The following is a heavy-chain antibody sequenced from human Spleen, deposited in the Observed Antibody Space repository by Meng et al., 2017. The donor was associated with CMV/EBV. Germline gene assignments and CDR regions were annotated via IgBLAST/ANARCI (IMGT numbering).Heavy chain of an antibody. CDR2: ISAYNHNT. V-gene: IGHV1-18*01. CDR1: GYTFTSYG. D-gene: IGHD6-6*01. Sequence: ASVKVSCKASGYTFTSYGITWVRQAPGQGLEWMGWISAYNHNTHYAQSLQDRVTMTTDTSTSTAYMELRSLRSDDTAVYYCASGFSIAARQYYYGMDVWGQGTTVTVSS. J-gene: IGHJ6*02. CDR3: ASGFSIAARQYYYGMDV.